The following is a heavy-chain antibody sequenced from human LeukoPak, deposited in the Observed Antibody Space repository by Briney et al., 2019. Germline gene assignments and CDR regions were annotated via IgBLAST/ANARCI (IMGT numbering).Heavy chain of an antibody. J-gene: IGHJ6*03. CDR2: ISASGHYT. CDR1: GFTFSNSA. Sequence: GGSLRLSCEASGFTFSNSAMSWVRQAPGKGLEWVSGISASGHYTYNADSAKGRFTISRDNSKNTLYLQMNSLRAEDTALYFCAKDGSWGDYYFYFYVDVWGKGTTVTVSS. CDR3: AKDGSWGDYYFYFYVDV. V-gene: IGHV3-23*01. D-gene: IGHD3-16*01.